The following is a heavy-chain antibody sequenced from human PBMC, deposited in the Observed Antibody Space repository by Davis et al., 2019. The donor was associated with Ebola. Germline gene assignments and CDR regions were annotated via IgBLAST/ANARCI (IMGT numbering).Heavy chain of an antibody. CDR3: ARVGGYGPRRFDP. CDR1: GGSISNYY. V-gene: IGHV4-59*01. CDR2: IYYSGST. D-gene: IGHD5-12*01. J-gene: IGHJ5*02. Sequence: SETLSLTCFVSGGSISNYYWSWIRQPPGKGLEWIGYIYYSGSTNYNPSLKSRVTISVDTSKNQFSLKLSSVTAADTAVYYCARVGGYGPRRFDPWGQGTLVTVSS.